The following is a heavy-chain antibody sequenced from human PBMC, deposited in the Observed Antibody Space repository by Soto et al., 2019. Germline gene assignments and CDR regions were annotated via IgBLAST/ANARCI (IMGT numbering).Heavy chain of an antibody. CDR1: GGSISSGDYY. Sequence: SETLSLTCTVSGGSISSGDYYWSWIRQPPGKGLEWIGYIYYSGSTYYNPSLKSRVTISVDTSKNQLSLQLTSVTAADTAVYYCARDTYSGYDFGLWGQGTLVTVS. D-gene: IGHD5-12*01. V-gene: IGHV4-30-4*01. J-gene: IGHJ5*02. CDR3: ARDTYSGYDFGL. CDR2: IYYSGST.